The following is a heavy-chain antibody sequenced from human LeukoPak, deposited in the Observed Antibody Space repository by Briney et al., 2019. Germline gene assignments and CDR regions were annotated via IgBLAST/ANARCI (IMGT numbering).Heavy chain of an antibody. V-gene: IGHV4-34*01. CDR1: GGSFSGYY. CDR2: INHSGST. CDR3: ARHRRNYYDSSGYYRNWFDP. D-gene: IGHD3-22*01. J-gene: IGHJ5*02. Sequence: SETLSLTCAVYGGSFSGYYWSWIRQPPGKGLEWIGEINHSGSTNYNPSLKSRVTISVDTSKNQFSLKLSSVTAADTAVYYCARHRRNYYDSSGYYRNWFDPWGQGTLVTVSS.